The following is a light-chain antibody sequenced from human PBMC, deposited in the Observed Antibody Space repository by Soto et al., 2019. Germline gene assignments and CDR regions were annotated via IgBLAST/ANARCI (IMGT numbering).Light chain of an antibody. CDR1: QSVSSSF. J-gene: IGKJ4*01. V-gene: IGKV3D-20*02. Sequence: EIVLTQSPGTLSLSPWERATLSCRASQSVSSSFLSWYQQKPGQAPRLLIFDASNRATGIPDRFSGSGSGTDFTLTISSLEPEDFAVYYCQQRSNYAFGGGTKVDIK. CDR3: QQRSNYA. CDR2: DAS.